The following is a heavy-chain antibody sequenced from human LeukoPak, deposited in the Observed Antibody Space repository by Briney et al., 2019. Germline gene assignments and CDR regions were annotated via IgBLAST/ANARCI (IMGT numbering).Heavy chain of an antibody. J-gene: IGHJ1*01. CDR1: GFTFSSYG. V-gene: IGHV3-30*02. D-gene: IGHD6-13*01. Sequence: GGSPRLSCAASGFTFSSYGMHWVRQAPGKGLEWVAFIRYDRSNKYYADSVKGRFTISRDNSKNTLYLQMNSLRAEDTAVYYCAKAPSIAAAGTIWYFQHWGQGTLVTVSS. CDR3: AKAPSIAAAGTIWYFQH. CDR2: IRYDRSNK.